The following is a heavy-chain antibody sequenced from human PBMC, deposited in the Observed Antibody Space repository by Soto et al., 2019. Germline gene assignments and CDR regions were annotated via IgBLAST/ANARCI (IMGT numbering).Heavy chain of an antibody. CDR2: ISYDGSNK. CDR1: GFTFSSYG. Sequence: VQLVESGGTLVQPGGSLRLSCAASGFTFSSYGMHWVRQAPGKGLEWVAVISYDGSNKYYADSVKGRFTISRDNSKNTLYLQMNSLRAEDTAVYYCAKGAFPKKYYYDSSGYYPTPGFDYWGQGTLVTVSS. V-gene: IGHV3-30*18. D-gene: IGHD3-22*01. CDR3: AKGAFPKKYYYDSSGYYPTPGFDY. J-gene: IGHJ4*02.